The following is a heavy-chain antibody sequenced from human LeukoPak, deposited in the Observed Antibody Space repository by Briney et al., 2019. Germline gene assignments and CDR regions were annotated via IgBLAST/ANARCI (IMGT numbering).Heavy chain of an antibody. V-gene: IGHV1-2*02. CDR3: ARDGPAQMVDFDY. Sequence: DSVKVSCKASGYTFTGSGWYLYWLRQAPGQGLECVGWIHPNNGATLYAQKFQGRVAMTTDTSISTAYMELSRLGPDDTAMYYCARDGPAQMVDFDYWGQGTLVTVSS. CDR2: IHPNNGAT. D-gene: IGHD3-10*01. J-gene: IGHJ4*02. CDR1: GYTFTGSGWY.